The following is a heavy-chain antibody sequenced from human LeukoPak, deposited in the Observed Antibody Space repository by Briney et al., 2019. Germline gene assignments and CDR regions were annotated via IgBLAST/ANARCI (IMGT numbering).Heavy chain of an antibody. Sequence: GRSLRLSCATSGFTFDDYAMHWVRQAPGKGLEWVSGISWNSGSIGYADTAKGRFTISRDNAKNSLYLQMNSLRAEDTAVYYCARAQWELLGFDYWGQGTLVTVSS. J-gene: IGHJ4*02. CDR3: ARAQWELLGFDY. CDR1: GFTFDDYA. V-gene: IGHV3-9*01. CDR2: ISWNSGSI. D-gene: IGHD1-26*01.